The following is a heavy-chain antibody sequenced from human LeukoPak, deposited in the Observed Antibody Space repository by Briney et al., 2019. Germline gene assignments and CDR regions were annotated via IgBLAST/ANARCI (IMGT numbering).Heavy chain of an antibody. J-gene: IGHJ3*02. CDR1: GFTFSGSA. V-gene: IGHV3-73*01. CDR2: IRSKANSYAT. CDR3: TRCSGGSCYNLGGAFDI. D-gene: IGHD2-15*01. Sequence: GGSLKLSCVASGFTFSGSAMHWVRQASGKGLEWVGRIRSKANSYATAYAASVKGRFTISRDDSKNTAYLQMNSLKTEDTAVYYCTRCSGGSCYNLGGAFDIWGQGTMVTVSS.